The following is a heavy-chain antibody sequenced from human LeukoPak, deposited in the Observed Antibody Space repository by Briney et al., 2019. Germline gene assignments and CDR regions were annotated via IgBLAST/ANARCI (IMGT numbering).Heavy chain of an antibody. CDR1: GGSFSGYY. J-gene: IGHJ4*02. CDR2: NTHSGSA. CDR3: ERTSAYRRPIDY. V-gene: IGHV4-34*01. D-gene: IGHD3-16*01. Sequence: SETRSLTCAVDGGSFSGYYGSWIRQPPGEGREWIGENTHSGSANYNPSLKSRVTISVDTSKNQFSLKLSSGTAADTAVYYCERTSAYRRPIDYWGPGTLVTVSS.